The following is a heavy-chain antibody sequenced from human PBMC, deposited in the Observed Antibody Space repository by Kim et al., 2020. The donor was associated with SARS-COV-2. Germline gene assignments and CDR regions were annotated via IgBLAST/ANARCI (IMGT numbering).Heavy chain of an antibody. CDR1: GFTFSTYS. D-gene: IGHD5-18*01. CDR2: ISSTGDTI. CDR3: SRPQYSYGYAYFDY. J-gene: IGHJ4*02. V-gene: IGHV3-48*01. Sequence: GGSLRLSCLASGFTFSTYSMNWVRQAPGKGLEWVSFISSTGDTIYYADSVKGRFTISRDTAKNSLYLQMNSLTAEDTAVYYCSRPQYSYGYAYFDYWGQGALVTVSS.